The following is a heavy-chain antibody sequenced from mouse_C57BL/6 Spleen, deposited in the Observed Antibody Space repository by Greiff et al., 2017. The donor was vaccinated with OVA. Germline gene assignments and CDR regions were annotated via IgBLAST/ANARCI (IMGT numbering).Heavy chain of an antibody. CDR2: INYDGSST. D-gene: IGHD3-1*01. CDR1: GFTFSDYY. J-gene: IGHJ1*03. V-gene: IGHV5-16*01. Sequence: EVNLVESEGGLVQPGSSMKLSCTASGFTFSDYYMAWVRQVPEKGLEWVANINYDGSSTYYLDSLKSRFIISRDNAKNILYLQMSSLKSEDTATYYCAREGATGGYFDVWGTGTTVTVSS. CDR3: AREGATGGYFDV.